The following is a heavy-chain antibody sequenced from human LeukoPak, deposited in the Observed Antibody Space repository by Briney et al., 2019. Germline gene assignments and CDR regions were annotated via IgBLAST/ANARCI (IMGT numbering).Heavy chain of an antibody. V-gene: IGHV3-48*02. J-gene: IGHJ6*02. CDR2: ISTRSNTI. CDR1: GFTFSSYG. CDR3: ARDQPQYYYAMDV. Sequence: GGSLRLSCAASGFTFSSYGMHWVRQAPGKGLEWISYISTRSNTIYYADSVRGRFTISRDDAKNSLFLQMNSLRDEDTALYYCARDQPQYYYAMDVWGQGTTVTVSS.